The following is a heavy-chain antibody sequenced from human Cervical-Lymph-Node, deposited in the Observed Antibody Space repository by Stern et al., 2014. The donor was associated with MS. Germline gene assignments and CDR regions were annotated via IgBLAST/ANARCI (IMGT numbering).Heavy chain of an antibody. Sequence: QITLKESGPALVKPTQTLTLTCTFSGFSLSTSGMCVSWIRQPPGKALEWLALLDWDDDKYYSTSLKTRLTISKDTSKNQVVLTMTNMDPVDTATYYCARIPIVVVPAAMRYYYYYGMDVGGQGTTVTVSS. CDR2: LDWDDDK. CDR3: ARIPIVVVPAAMRYYYYYGMDV. V-gene: IGHV2-70*01. D-gene: IGHD2-2*01. CDR1: GFSLSTSGMC. J-gene: IGHJ6*02.